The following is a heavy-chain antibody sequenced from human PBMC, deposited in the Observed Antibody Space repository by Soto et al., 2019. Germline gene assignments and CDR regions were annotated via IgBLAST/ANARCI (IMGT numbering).Heavy chain of an antibody. CDR2: ISNSAIDT. Sequence: EVQLLESGGGLVQPGGSLRLSCVASGFTFSHYAMTWVRQAPGKGLEWVSTISNSAIDTSFADSVKGRFTISRDNSKTTPYLQMTILRAEDTAIYHCAEEFFCSAPSCPAWVEGYGLDVWGQGTTVTVS. V-gene: IGHV3-23*01. D-gene: IGHD2-15*01. CDR1: GFTFSHYA. CDR3: AEEFFCSAPSCPAWVEGYGLDV. J-gene: IGHJ6*02.